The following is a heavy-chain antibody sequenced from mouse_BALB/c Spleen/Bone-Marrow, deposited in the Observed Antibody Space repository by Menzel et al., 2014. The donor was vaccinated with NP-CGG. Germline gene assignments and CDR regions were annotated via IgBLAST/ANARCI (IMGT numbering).Heavy chain of an antibody. CDR2: SRNKAKHYTT. V-gene: IGHV7-1*02. CDR1: GFTFSDFY. CDR3: ARDVGYGNYFVY. J-gene: IGHJ3*01. D-gene: IGHD2-10*02. Sequence: EVMLVESGGGLVQPGDSLRLSCATSGFTFSDFYMEWVRQPPGKRLEWIAASRNKAKHYTTEYSASVKGRFIVSRDTSQSILYLRMNALRAEDTAIYYCARDVGYGNYFVYWGQGTLVTVSA.